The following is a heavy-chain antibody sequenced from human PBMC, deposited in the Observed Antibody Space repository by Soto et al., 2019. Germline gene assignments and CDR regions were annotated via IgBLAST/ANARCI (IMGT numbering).Heavy chain of an antibody. CDR1: GFTFSDYY. D-gene: IGHD2-2*02. CDR3: ARVGCSSTSCYNAGFDY. CDR2: ISSSSSYT. Sequence: QVQLVESGGGLVKPGGSLRLSCAASGFTFSDYYMSWIRQAPGKGLEWVSYISSSSSYTNYADSVKGRFTISRDNAKNSPYLQMNSLRAEDTAVYYCARVGCSSTSCYNAGFDYWGQGTLVTVSS. V-gene: IGHV3-11*06. J-gene: IGHJ4*02.